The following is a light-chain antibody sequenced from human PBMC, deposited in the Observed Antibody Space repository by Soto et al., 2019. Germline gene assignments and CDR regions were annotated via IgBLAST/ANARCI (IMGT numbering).Light chain of an antibody. V-gene: IGLV2-14*01. CDR2: DVS. J-gene: IGLJ2*01. CDR1: SRDVGGYNY. CDR3: SSYTSSSTYVV. Sequence: QSALTQPASVPGSPGQSITISCTGTSRDVGGYNYVSWYQQHPGKAPKLMIYDVSNRPSGVSNRFSGSKSGNTASLTISGLQAEDEADYYCSSYTSSSTYVVFGGGTQLTVL.